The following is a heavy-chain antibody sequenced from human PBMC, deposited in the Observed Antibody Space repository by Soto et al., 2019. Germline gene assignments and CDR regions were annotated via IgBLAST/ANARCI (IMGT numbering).Heavy chain of an antibody. V-gene: IGHV1-3*01. CDR3: ALESGSYPIYSFDY. CDR1: GYTFTGYA. J-gene: IGHJ4*02. D-gene: IGHD1-26*01. CDR2: INAGNGNT. Sequence: ASVKVSCKASGYTFTGYAMHWVRQAPGQRLEWMGWINAGNGNTRYSQKFQGRVTITRDTSANTAYMELSSLRSEDTAVYYCALESGSYPIYSFDYWGQGTLVTVSS.